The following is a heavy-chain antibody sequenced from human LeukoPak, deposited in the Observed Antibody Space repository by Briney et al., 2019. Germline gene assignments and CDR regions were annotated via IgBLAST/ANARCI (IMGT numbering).Heavy chain of an antibody. CDR1: GGSISSGDYY. J-gene: IGHJ4*02. D-gene: IGHD3-16*01. Sequence: SETLSLTCTVSGGSISSGDYYWSWIRQPPGKGLEWIGYIYYSGSTNYNPSLKSRVTISVDTSKNQFSLKLSSVTAAHTAVYYCARALGGPYYFDYWGQGTLVTVSS. CDR3: ARALGGPYYFDY. CDR2: IYYSGST. V-gene: IGHV4-61*08.